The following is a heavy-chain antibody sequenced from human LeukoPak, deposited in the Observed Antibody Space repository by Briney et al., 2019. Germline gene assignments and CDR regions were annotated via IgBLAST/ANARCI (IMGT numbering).Heavy chain of an antibody. CDR2: IKQDGSEQ. D-gene: IGHD2-15*01. Sequence: PGGSLRLSCAASGFTFSSYAMHWVRQAPGKGLEWVANIKQDGSEQYYVGSVKGRFTISRDNAKNSLYLQMNGLRAEDTAVYYCARLLGYCSGGSCYPWGQGTLVTVSS. V-gene: IGHV3-7*01. J-gene: IGHJ5*02. CDR3: ARLLGYCSGGSCYP. CDR1: GFTFSSYA.